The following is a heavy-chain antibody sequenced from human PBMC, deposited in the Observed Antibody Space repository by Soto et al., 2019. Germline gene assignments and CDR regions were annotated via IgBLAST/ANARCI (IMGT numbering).Heavy chain of an antibody. D-gene: IGHD1-1*01. CDR2: LSGVGDAT. CDR3: AKATNYWTYHFDD. V-gene: IGHV3-23*01. Sequence: EVQLLESGGDLVQPGGSLRLSCAASGFTFDSFAMTWVRQAPGKGLEWVSALSGVGDATNYADSVKGRFTISRDNSKNTLYLQINSLRPEDTAVYYCAKATNYWTYHFDDWGQGTRVTVSS. J-gene: IGHJ4*02. CDR1: GFTFDSFA.